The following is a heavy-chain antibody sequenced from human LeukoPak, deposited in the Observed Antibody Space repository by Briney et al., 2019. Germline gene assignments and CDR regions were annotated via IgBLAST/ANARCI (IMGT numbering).Heavy chain of an antibody. CDR1: GFTVSNNY. D-gene: IGHD2-2*01. CDR2: IYSGGST. CDR3: ARDDTPQRVVVPAAMDY. V-gene: IGHV3-66*01. J-gene: IGHJ4*02. Sequence: GGSLRLSCAASGFTVSNNYMRWVRQAPGKGLEWVSLIYSGGSTYYADSVKGRFTISRDNAKNSLYLQMNSLRAEDTAVYYCARDDTPQRVVVPAAMDYWGQGTLVTVSS.